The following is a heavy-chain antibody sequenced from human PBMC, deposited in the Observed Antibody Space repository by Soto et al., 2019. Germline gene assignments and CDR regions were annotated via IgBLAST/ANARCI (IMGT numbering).Heavy chain of an antibody. D-gene: IGHD1-1*01. CDR3: VRAVTNMSPTGHFTAAAHFDS. CDR1: GGSISSDDYY. CDR2: SFYSGNT. Sequence: QVQLQESGPRLVKPSQTLSLTCTVSGGSISSDDYYWNWIRQPPGEGLEWIGYSFYSGNTYYNPALKSRVTISVDTSKPQFSLTLTSVTDAYTSVYYCVRAVTNMSPTGHFTAAAHFDSWGQGVLVTVSS. J-gene: IGHJ4*02. V-gene: IGHV4-30-4*01.